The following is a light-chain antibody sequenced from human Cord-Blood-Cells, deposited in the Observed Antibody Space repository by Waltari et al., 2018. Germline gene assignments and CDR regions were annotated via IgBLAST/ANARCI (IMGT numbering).Light chain of an antibody. J-gene: IGKJ2*01. V-gene: IGKV4-1*01. CDR2: WAS. Sequence: DIVMTQSPDPLAVSLGERATINCKSSKSVLYSSNNKNYLAWYQQKPGQPPKLLIYWASTRESGVPDRFSGSGSGTDFTLTISSLQAEDVAVYYCQQYYSTPYTFGQGTKLEIK. CDR1: KSVLYSSNNKNY. CDR3: QQYYSTPYT.